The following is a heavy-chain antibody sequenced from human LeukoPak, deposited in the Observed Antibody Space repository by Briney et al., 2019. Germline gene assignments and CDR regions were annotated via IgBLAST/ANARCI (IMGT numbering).Heavy chain of an antibody. D-gene: IGHD4-23*01. J-gene: IGHJ4*02. V-gene: IGHV4-4*07. Sequence: SETPSLTCTVSGGSINGYYWSWIRQPAGKGLEWIGRIYTSGNSNYNPSLKSRVTMSLDTSKNQFSLKVRSVTAADTAMYYCARAPGGNSPFDYWGEGTLVTVSS. CDR2: IYTSGNS. CDR3: ARAPGGNSPFDY. CDR1: GGSINGYY.